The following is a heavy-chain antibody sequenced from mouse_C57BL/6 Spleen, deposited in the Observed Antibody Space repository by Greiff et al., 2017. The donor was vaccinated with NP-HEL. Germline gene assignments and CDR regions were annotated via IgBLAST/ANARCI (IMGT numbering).Heavy chain of an antibody. V-gene: IGHV1-61*01. CDR1: GYTFTSYG. J-gene: IGHJ4*01. CDR2: RDQSDSET. D-gene: IGHD2-2*01. Sequence: VQLQQPGAELVRPGSSVKLSCKASGYTFTSYGRDWVKQRPGQGLEWMGNRDQSDSETHYNQKFKDKATLTVDKSSSTAYMQLSSLTSEDSAVYYCARSYYGYDVGFSMDYWGQGTSVTVSS. CDR3: ARSYYGYDVGFSMDY.